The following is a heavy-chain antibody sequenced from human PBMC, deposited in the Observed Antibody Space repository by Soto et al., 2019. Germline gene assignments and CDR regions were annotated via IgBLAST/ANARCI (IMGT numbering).Heavy chain of an antibody. CDR3: ARQDRVVAEGGWFDP. CDR1: GYSISSGYH. J-gene: IGHJ5*02. V-gene: IGHV4-38-2*02. D-gene: IGHD2-15*01. CDR2: VHYSGNT. Sequence: SETLSLTCTVSGYSISSGYHWAWIRQPPGKGLEWLGSVHYSGNTYYNPSLKSRLTISVDKSKNQFSLNLSSVTAADTAVYYCARQDRVVAEGGWFDPWGQGTLVTVSS.